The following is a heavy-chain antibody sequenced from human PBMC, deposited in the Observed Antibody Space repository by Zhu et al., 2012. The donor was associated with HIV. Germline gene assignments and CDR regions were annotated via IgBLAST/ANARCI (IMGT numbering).Heavy chain of an antibody. D-gene: IGHD6-19*01. J-gene: IGHJ3*01. CDR3: ANTRTSGWYSYAFHV. CDR1: GGTISSSSSF. Sequence: QVQLHESGPGLVKPSETLSLTCTVSGGTISSSSSFWAWIRQTPGKGLEWIGSIYYGGSTHYNPSLKSRLTISVDTSKNQFSLKLSSVTAADTALYYCANTRTSGWYSYAFHVWGKGQWSPSLQ. V-gene: IGHV4-39*01. CDR2: IYYGGST.